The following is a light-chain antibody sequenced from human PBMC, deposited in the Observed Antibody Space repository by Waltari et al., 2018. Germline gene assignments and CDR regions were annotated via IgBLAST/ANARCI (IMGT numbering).Light chain of an antibody. CDR1: NSKIGRHT. CDR3: ATWDESLNDYI. Sequence: QSVLTQPPSASEAARQSVTLSCSGSNSKIGRHTISWYQHLPGTAPKLLIYHNDQRASGVSDRFSGSKSGTSASLAIGGLQTEDEADYYCATWDESLNDYIFGTGTRLTVL. CDR2: HND. J-gene: IGLJ1*01. V-gene: IGLV1-44*01.